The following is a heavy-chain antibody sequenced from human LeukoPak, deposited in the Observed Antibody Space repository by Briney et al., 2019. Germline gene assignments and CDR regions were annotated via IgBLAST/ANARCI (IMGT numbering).Heavy chain of an antibody. CDR3: AREGEGVRCSSTGCSSHYWYFDL. Sequence: ASVKVSCKASGYTFTGYYMHWVRQAPGQGLEWMGWINPNSGGTNYAQKFQGRVTMTRDTSISTAYMELSRLRSDDTAVYYCAREGEGVRCSSTGCSSHYWYFDLWDRGTLVTVSS. CDR2: INPNSGGT. J-gene: IGHJ2*01. V-gene: IGHV1-2*02. CDR1: GYTFTGYY. D-gene: IGHD2-2*01.